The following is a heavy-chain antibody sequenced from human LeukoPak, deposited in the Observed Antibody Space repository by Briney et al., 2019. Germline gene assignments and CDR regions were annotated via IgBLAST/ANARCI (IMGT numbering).Heavy chain of an antibody. CDR3: ARSIAAAGTPRYYYYGMDV. CDR1: GGTFSSYA. Sequence: GSVKVSCKASGGTFSSYAISWVRQAPGQGLEWMGIINPSGGSTSYAQKFQGRVTMTRDTSTSTVYMELSSLRSEDTAVYYCARSIAAAGTPRYYYYGMDVWGQGTTVTVSS. D-gene: IGHD6-13*01. CDR2: INPSGGST. J-gene: IGHJ6*02. V-gene: IGHV1-46*01.